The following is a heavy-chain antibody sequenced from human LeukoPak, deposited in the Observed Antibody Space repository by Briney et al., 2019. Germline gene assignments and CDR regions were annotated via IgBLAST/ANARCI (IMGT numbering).Heavy chain of an antibody. CDR2: VYYTGST. D-gene: IGHD2-21*02. V-gene: IGHV4-59*08. CDR3: ARLVSGRFDS. Sequence: PSETRSLTCTISGDSISSYYWSWIRLPPGKGLEWIGYVYYTGSTNYNPSLKSRVTISVDTSKNQFSLQLSSVTAADTAVYYCARLVSGRFDSWGQGTLVTVSS. J-gene: IGHJ4*02. CDR1: GDSISSYY.